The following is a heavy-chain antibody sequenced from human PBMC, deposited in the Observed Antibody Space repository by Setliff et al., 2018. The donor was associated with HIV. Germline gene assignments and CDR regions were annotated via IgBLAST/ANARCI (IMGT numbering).Heavy chain of an antibody. V-gene: IGHV4-34*01. D-gene: IGHD3-3*02. Sequence: SETLSLTCAVYGRSLSIYFWTWIRQSPGKGLEWIGEIDHGGSPTYNPSFKSRVSISLDTANKQFSLTLNSLTAADSALYFCAGGFPKYIFRLFDSWGQGTLVTVSS. CDR1: GRSLSIYF. J-gene: IGHJ5*01. CDR2: IDHGGSP. CDR3: AGGFPKYIFRLFDS.